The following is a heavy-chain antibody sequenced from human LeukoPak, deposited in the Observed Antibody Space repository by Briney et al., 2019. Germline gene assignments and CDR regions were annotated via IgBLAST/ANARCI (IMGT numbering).Heavy chain of an antibody. V-gene: IGHV4-59*01. J-gene: IGHJ4*02. CDR1: GDSISTYY. D-gene: IGHD2-8*01. CDR3: AKDIRVTSQNIVIMGPFDY. CDR2: IYYRVTS. Sequence: SETLSVTCTVSGDSISTYYWSWIRQPPGKGLEWIGYIYYRVTSDYNPSLKCRVTMSVDMSTRQISLKLSSVTAADTAVYYCAKDIRVTSQNIVIMGPFDYWGQGTLVTVSS.